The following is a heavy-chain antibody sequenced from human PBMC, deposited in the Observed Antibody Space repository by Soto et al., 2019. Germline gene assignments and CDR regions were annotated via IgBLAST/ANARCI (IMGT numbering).Heavy chain of an antibody. CDR1: GFTFSDYY. V-gene: IGHV3-11*04. Sequence: GGSLRLSCAASGFTFSDYYMSWIRQAPGKGLEWVSYISNSGSTKFYADSVTGRFTISRDNAKNMVLLQMNSLRAEDTAVYYCVSDRGYGHASVPHSWGQGT. D-gene: IGHD5-18*01. CDR3: VSDRGYGHASVPHS. J-gene: IGHJ4*02. CDR2: ISNSGSTK.